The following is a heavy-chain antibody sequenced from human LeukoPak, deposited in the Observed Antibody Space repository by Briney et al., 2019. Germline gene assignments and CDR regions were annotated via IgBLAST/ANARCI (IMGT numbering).Heavy chain of an antibody. CDR2: IIPILGIA. Sequence: ASVKVSCKASGGTFSSYAISWVRQAPGQGLEWMGRIIPILGIANNAQKFQGRVTITADKSTSTAYMELSSLRSEDTAVYYCARDQARPYYYGSGSSDYYYYGMDVWGQGTTVTVSS. CDR1: GGTFSSYA. J-gene: IGHJ6*02. V-gene: IGHV1-69*04. D-gene: IGHD3-10*01. CDR3: ARDQARPYYYGSGSSDYYYYGMDV.